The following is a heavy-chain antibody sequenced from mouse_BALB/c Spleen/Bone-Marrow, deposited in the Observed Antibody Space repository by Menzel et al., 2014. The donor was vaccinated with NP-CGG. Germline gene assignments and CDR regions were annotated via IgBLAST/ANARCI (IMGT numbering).Heavy chain of an antibody. D-gene: IGHD2-4*01. CDR2: LRMAGVPI. V-gene: IGHV5-17*02. J-gene: IGHJ4*01. Sequence: DVMLVESGGGLVQPGGSRKLSCAASGFTFSSFGIHGFRRAPEKGLKWSAYLRMAGVPIYYADTVKGRFTISRDNPKNTLFLQMTSLRSEDTAMYYCARKGAMITHYYAMDYWGQGTSVTVTS. CDR1: GFTFSSFG. CDR3: ARKGAMITHYYAMDY.